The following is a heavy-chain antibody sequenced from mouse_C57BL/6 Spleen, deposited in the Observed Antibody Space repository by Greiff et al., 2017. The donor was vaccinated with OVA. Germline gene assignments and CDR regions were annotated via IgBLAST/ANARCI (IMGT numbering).Heavy chain of an antibody. D-gene: IGHD2-5*01. Sequence: QVQLQQPGAELVRPGTSVKLSCKASGYTFTSYWMHWVKQRPGQGLEWIGVIDPSDSYTNYTQKFKGKATLTVDTSSSTAYMQLSSLTSEDSAVYYCARGYYSNYVRFAYWGQGTLVTVSA. V-gene: IGHV1-59*01. CDR1: GYTFTSYW. J-gene: IGHJ3*01. CDR3: ARGYYSNYVRFAY. CDR2: IDPSDSYT.